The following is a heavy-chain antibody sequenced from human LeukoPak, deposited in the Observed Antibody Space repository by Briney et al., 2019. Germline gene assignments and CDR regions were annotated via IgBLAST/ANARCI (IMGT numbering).Heavy chain of an antibody. J-gene: IGHJ4*02. V-gene: IGHV1-2*06. CDR1: GGTFSSYA. D-gene: IGHD3-22*01. CDR2: INPNSGGT. Sequence: ASVKVSCKASGGTFSSYAISWVRQAPGQGLEWMGRINPNSGGTNYAQKFQGRVTMTRDTSISTAYMELSRLRSDDTAVYYCAREGDYDSSGYYFDYWGQGTLVTVSS. CDR3: AREGDYDSSGYYFDY.